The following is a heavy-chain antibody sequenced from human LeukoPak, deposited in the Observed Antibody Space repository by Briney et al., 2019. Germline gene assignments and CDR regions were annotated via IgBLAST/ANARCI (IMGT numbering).Heavy chain of an antibody. CDR1: GYTFTSYG. CDR3: ARERSSYCSSTSCYFENKNWFDP. J-gene: IGHJ5*02. V-gene: IGHV1-18*04. CDR2: ISAYNGNT. D-gene: IGHD2-2*01. Sequence: ASVKVSCKASGYTFTSYGISWVRQAPGQGIEWMGWISAYNGNTNYAQKLQGRVTMTTDTSTSTAYMELRSLRSDDTAVYYCARERSSYCSSTSCYFENKNWFDPWGQGTLVTVSS.